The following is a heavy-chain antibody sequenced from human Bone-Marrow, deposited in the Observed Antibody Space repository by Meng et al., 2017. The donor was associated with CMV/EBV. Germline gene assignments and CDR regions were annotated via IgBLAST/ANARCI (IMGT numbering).Heavy chain of an antibody. CDR3: ARGRGSGSYYDAFDI. CDR2: IYYSGST. CDR1: GGSISSYY. J-gene: IGHJ3*02. D-gene: IGHD3-10*01. V-gene: IGHV4-59*12. Sequence: SETLSLTCTVSGGSISSYYWSWIRQPPGKGLEWIGYIYYSGSTNYNPSLKSRVTISVDTSKNQFSLKLSSVTAADTAVYYCARGRGSGSYYDAFDIWGQGTMVTVSS.